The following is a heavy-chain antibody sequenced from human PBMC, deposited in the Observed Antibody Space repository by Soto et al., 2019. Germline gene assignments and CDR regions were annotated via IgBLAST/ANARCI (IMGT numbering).Heavy chain of an antibody. CDR1: GFTVSSNY. J-gene: IGHJ4*02. V-gene: IGHV3-53*01. Sequence: GGSLRLSCAASGFTVSSNYMSWVRQAPGKGLEWVSVIYSGGSTYYADSVKGRFTISRDNPKNSLYLQMSSLRAEDTAVYYCARRLRYDSSGYYFDYWGQGALVTVSS. CDR2: IYSGGST. D-gene: IGHD3-22*01. CDR3: ARRLRYDSSGYYFDY.